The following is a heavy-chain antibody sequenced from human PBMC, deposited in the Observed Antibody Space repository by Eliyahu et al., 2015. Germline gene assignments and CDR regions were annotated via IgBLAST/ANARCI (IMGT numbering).Heavy chain of an antibody. Sequence: EVQLLQSGGGLVQPGGSXXLSCVASGFPLXXFAMNWVRQAPGKGLEWVSAITENTGHTYYADSAKGRFTISRDNSKNTLYLDMNSLRAEDTAVYFCAKGIREYSGYAQGFDVWGRGTLVTVSS. CDR1: GFPLXXFA. V-gene: IGHV3-23*01. J-gene: IGHJ3*01. CDR2: ITENTGHT. CDR3: AKGIREYSGYAQGFDV. D-gene: IGHD5-12*01.